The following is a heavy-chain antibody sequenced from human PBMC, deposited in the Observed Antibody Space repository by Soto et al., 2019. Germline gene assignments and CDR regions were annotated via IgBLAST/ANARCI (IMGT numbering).Heavy chain of an antibody. V-gene: IGHV3-23*01. CDR3: AKVKQQLANFDY. Sequence: EVQLLESGGGLVQPGGSLRLSCAASGFNFSSYAMSWVRQAPGKGLEWVSAISGSGGSTYYADSVKGRFTISRDNSNNTLYLQMNSLRAEDTAVYYCAKVKQQLANFDYWGQGTLVTVSS. CDR1: GFNFSSYA. D-gene: IGHD6-13*01. CDR2: ISGSGGST. J-gene: IGHJ4*02.